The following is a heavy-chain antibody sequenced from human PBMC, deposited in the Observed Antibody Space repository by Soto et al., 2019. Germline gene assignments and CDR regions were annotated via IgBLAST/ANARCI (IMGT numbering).Heavy chain of an antibody. CDR1: GYSFTSYW. D-gene: IGHD2-2*01. V-gene: IGHV5-51*01. CDR3: ATSYCSSTSCYQRYGMDV. CDR2: IYPGDSDT. J-gene: IGHJ6*02. Sequence: GESLKISCKGFGYSFTSYWIGWVRQMPGKGLEWMGIIYPGDSDTRYSPSFQGQVTISADKSISTAYLQWSSLKASDTAMYYCATSYCSSTSCYQRYGMDVWGQGTTVTVSS.